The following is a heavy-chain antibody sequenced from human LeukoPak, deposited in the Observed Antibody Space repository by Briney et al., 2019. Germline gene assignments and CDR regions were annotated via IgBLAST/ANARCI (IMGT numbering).Heavy chain of an antibody. D-gene: IGHD7-27*01. CDR1: GFTFSNYA. Sequence: GGSLRLSCAASGFTFSNYAMSWVRQAPGKGLEWVSILYGGGNTYYADSVKGRFTISRDNSKNTLYLQMNSLRAEDTAMYYCARERDNSGPFDYWGQGTLVTVSS. J-gene: IGHJ4*02. CDR3: ARERDNSGPFDY. V-gene: IGHV3-53*01. CDR2: LYGGGNT.